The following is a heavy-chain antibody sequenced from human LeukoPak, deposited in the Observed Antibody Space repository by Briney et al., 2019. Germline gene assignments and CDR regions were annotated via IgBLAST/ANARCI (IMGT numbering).Heavy chain of an antibody. Sequence: GGSRRLSCVASGLTFSNYARSWVRQAPGKGLELVSGTYGSDDKTVYGDAVKGRFTTSRDNSKNTLYLQMNSLRADDTAVYYCAKTQGYYDAWGQGALVTVSS. CDR3: AKTQGYYDA. CDR2: TYGSDDKT. D-gene: IGHD2-15*01. CDR1: GLTFSNYA. V-gene: IGHV3-23*01. J-gene: IGHJ5*02.